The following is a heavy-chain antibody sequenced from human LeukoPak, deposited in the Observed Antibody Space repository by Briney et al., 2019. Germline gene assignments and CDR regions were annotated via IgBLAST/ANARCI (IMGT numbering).Heavy chain of an antibody. V-gene: IGHV3-21*01. J-gene: IGHJ6*04. CDR3: AELGITMIGGV. CDR2: ISSSSSYI. CDR1: GFTFISYS. Sequence: GGSLRLSCAASGFTFISYSMNWVRQAPGKGLEWVSSISSSSSYIYYADSVKGRFTISRDNAKKSLYLQMNSLRAEDTAVYYCAELGITMIGGVWGKGTTVTISS. D-gene: IGHD3-10*02.